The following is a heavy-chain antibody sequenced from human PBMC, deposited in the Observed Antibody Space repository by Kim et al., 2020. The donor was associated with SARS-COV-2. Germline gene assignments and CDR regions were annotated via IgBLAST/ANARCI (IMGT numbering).Heavy chain of an antibody. CDR1: GYSFTTYN. J-gene: IGHJ3*02. V-gene: IGHV1-46*04. Sequence: ASVKVSCKASGYSFTTYNMHWVRHAPGQGLEWMGIISPGGVTTYAQTLQGRVSVTRDTPTSTVYMVLSSLRSEDTAMYYCARDSRIWASDIWGQGTLVIVSS. CDR2: ISPGGVTT. CDR3: ARDSRIWASDI.